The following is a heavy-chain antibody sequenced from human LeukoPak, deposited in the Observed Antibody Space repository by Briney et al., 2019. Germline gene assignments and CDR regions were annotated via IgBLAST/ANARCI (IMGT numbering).Heavy chain of an antibody. J-gene: IGHJ4*02. CDR1: GFTFSSSA. CDR3: ARDPTQYLRYGYFDY. CDR2: INNVGSHI. Sequence: KPGGSLRLSCAASGFTFSSSAMNWVRQAPGKGLEWVASINNVGSHIYYAGSVRGRFTISRDNAKNLLYLQMDSLRAEDTAVYYCARDPTQYLRYGYFDYWGQGTLVTVSS. D-gene: IGHD4-11*01. V-gene: IGHV3-21*01.